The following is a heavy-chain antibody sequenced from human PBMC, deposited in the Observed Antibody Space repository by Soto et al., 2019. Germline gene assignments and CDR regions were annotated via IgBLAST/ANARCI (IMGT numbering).Heavy chain of an antibody. CDR2: IIPIFGTA. CDR1: GGTFSSYA. Sequence: QVQLVQSGAEVKKPGSSVKVSCKASGGTFSSYAISWVRQAPGQGLEWMGGIIPIFGTANYAQKFQGRVTITADESTSTAYMELCSLGYEDTAVYYCARGGPVATLAWGDYWGQGTLVTVSS. CDR3: ARGGPVATLAWGDY. D-gene: IGHD5-12*01. V-gene: IGHV1-69*01. J-gene: IGHJ4*02.